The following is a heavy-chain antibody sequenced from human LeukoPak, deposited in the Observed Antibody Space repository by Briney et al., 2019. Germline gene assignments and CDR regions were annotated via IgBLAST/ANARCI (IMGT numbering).Heavy chain of an antibody. D-gene: IGHD6-19*01. Sequence: PGGSLRLSCAASGFTFSSYAMHWVRQAPGKGLEWVAVISYDGSNKYYADSVKGRFTISRDNSKNTLYLQMNSLRAEDTAVYYCARGQWLDYFDYWGQGTLVTVSS. V-gene: IGHV3-30-3*01. CDR2: ISYDGSNK. CDR3: ARGQWLDYFDY. CDR1: GFTFSSYA. J-gene: IGHJ4*02.